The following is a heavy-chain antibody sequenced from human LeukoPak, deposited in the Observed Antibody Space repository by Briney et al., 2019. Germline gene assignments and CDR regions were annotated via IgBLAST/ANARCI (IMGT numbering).Heavy chain of an antibody. CDR3: ARAGDYVGGMDV. V-gene: IGHV3-13*01. J-gene: IGHJ6*02. CDR1: GFTFSSYD. CDR2: IGTAGDT. D-gene: IGHD4-17*01. Sequence: GGSLRLSCAASGFTFSSYDMHWVRQATGKGLEWVSAIGTAGDTYYPGSVKGRFTISRENAKNSLYLQMNSLRAGDTAVYYCARAGDYVGGMDVWGQGTTVTVSS.